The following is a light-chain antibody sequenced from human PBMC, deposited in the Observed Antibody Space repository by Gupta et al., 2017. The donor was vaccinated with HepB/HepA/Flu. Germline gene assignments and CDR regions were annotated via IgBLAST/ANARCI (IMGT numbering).Light chain of an antibody. CDR3: QAWDSSTAGGV. J-gene: IGLJ1*01. CDR2: QDS. Sequence: SYELTQPPSVSVSPVQTASLTCSGDKLGDKYACWYQQKPGQSPVLVIYQDSKRPSGIPERFSGSNSGNTATLTISGTQAMDEADYYCQAWDSSTAGGVFGTGTKVTVL. CDR1: KLGDKY. V-gene: IGLV3-1*01.